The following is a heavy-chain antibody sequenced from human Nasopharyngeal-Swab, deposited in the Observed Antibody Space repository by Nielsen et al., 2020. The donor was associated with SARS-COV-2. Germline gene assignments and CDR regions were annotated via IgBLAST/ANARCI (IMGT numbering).Heavy chain of an antibody. J-gene: IGHJ4*02. D-gene: IGHD7-27*01. Sequence: GESLKISCAASGFTFSSYWMNWVRLTPMKRLEWVATVKQDGSAIYHVDSLKGRFTISRDNAKNSLYLQMNSLRADDTAVYYCARENWGKLDYWGQGALVTVSS. V-gene: IGHV3-7*04. CDR3: ARENWGKLDY. CDR2: VKQDGSAI. CDR1: GFTFSSYW.